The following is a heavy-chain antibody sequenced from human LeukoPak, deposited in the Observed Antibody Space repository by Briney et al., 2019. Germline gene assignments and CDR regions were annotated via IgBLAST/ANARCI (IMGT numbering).Heavy chain of an antibody. D-gene: IGHD1-14*01. V-gene: IGHV3-23*01. Sequence: GGTLRLSCAASGFTFSSYGMSWVRQAPGKGLEWVSAISGSGGSTYYADSVKGRFTISRDNSKNTLYLQMNSLRAEDTAVYYCAKTGTSSLFGHSYYYYYYMDVWGKGTTVTISS. CDR2: ISGSGGST. CDR3: AKTGTSSLFGHSYYYYYYMDV. CDR1: GFTFSSYG. J-gene: IGHJ6*03.